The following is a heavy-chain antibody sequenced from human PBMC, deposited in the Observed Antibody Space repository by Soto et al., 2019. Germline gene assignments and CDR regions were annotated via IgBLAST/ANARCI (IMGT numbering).Heavy chain of an antibody. J-gene: IGHJ4*02. CDR2: ISGSGATT. D-gene: IGHD5-12*01. V-gene: IGHV3-23*01. Sequence: AGGSMGLCCAASGSSFSDSALVWVRQAPGKGLEWVSGISGSGATTYYADTEKGRFTISRDNSKNTVYLQMSSLRAEDTAIYYCAKDGTYSGLYYFDYWGQGNLVTGPS. CDR1: GSSFSDSA. CDR3: AKDGTYSGLYYFDY.